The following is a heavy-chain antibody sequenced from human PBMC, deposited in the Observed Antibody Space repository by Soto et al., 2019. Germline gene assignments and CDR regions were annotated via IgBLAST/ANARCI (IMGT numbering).Heavy chain of an antibody. CDR2: ISAHNGNT. CDR3: ARGRYGDY. J-gene: IGHJ4*02. Sequence: QVHLVQSGAEVKKHGASVKVSCKGSGYGITTYGSTWVRQAPGQGLEWMAWISAHNGNTNYAQKLQGRVTVTRDTSTSTAYMELRSLRSDDTAVYYCARGRYGDYWGQGALVTVSS. CDR1: GYGITTYG. D-gene: IGHD1-1*01. V-gene: IGHV1-18*01.